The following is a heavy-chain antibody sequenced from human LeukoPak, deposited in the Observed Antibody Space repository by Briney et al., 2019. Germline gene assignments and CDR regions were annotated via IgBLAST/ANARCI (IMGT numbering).Heavy chain of an antibody. CDR3: ARDHSSGWYYFDY. J-gene: IGHJ4*02. D-gene: IGHD6-19*01. V-gene: IGHV3-48*03. CDR2: ISSSCNNI. CDR1: GFTFSHYE. Sequence: GGALRLSRAVSGFTFSHYEMNWLGQAPAKGLHWVSYISSSCNNIYFAASVKGRFYISRDNAKNSLYLQMNSLRAEDTAVYYCARDHSSGWYYFDYWGQGTLVTVSS.